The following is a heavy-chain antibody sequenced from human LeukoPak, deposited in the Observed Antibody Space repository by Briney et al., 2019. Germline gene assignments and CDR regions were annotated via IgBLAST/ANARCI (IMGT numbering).Heavy chain of an antibody. V-gene: IGHV3-21*01. Sequence: GGSLRLSCAASGFTFSSYSMNWVRQAPGKGLEWVSSISSSSSYIYYADSVKGRFTISRDNAKNSLHLQMNSLRAEDTAVYYCARVGYCSSTSCYGDDYWGQGTLVTVSS. CDR3: ARVGYCSSTSCYGDDY. D-gene: IGHD2-2*01. CDR1: GFTFSSYS. J-gene: IGHJ4*02. CDR2: ISSSSSYI.